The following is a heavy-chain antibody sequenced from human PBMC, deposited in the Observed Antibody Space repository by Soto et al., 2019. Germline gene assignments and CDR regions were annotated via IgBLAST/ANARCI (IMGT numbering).Heavy chain of an antibody. CDR1: GVTFSSYA. CDR2: ISYDGSNK. D-gene: IGHD6-13*01. CDR3: ARAIAQSIVVDY. Sequence: QVQLVESGGGVVQPGRYLRISCAASGVTFSSYAMHWVRQAPGKGLEGVAVISYDGSNKYYADSVKGRFTISRDNSKNKLYLQMNSLRAEDTAVYYCARAIAQSIVVDYWGQGTLVTVSS. V-gene: IGHV3-30-3*01. J-gene: IGHJ4*02.